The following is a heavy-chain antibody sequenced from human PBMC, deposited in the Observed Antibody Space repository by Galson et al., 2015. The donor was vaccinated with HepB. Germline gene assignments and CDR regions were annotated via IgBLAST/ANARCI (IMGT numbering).Heavy chain of an antibody. CDR3: ARSNEEDYYDSSGYYYAFDY. CDR2: ISYDGSNK. D-gene: IGHD3-22*01. J-gene: IGHJ4*02. Sequence: SLRLSCAASGFTFSSYAMHWVRQAPGKGLEWVAVISYDGSNKYYADSVKGRFTISRDNSKNTLYLQMNSLRAEDTAVYYCARSNEEDYYDSSGYYYAFDYWGQGTLVTVSS. CDR1: GFTFSSYA. V-gene: IGHV3-30*04.